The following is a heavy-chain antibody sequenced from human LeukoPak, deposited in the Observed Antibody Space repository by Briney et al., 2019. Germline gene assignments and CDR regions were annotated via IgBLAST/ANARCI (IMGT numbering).Heavy chain of an antibody. D-gene: IGHD3-10*01. V-gene: IGHV3-72*01. CDR3: ARLYGSGSSYNLDY. Sequence: GGSLRLSCAASGFTFSDYYMDWVRQAPGKGLEWVGRTRNKANSHTTDYAASVKGRFTISREDSKNSLYLQMNSLKTEDTAVYYCARLYGSGSSYNLDYWGQGTLVTVSS. CDR2: TRNKANSHTT. CDR1: GFTFSDYY. J-gene: IGHJ4*02.